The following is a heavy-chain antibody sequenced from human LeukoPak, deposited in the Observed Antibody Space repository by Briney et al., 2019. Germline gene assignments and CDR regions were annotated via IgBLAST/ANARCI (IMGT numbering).Heavy chain of an antibody. CDR1: RYSFTSYW. D-gene: IGHD3-10*01. V-gene: IGHV5-10-1*01. Sequence: GESLRISCKGSRYSFTSYWISWVRQMPGKGLEWMGRIDPSDSYTNYSPSFQGHVTISADKSISTAYLQWSSLKASDTAMYYCARQGTMVRSFSYWGQGTLVTVSS. J-gene: IGHJ4*02. CDR3: ARQGTMVRSFSY. CDR2: IDPSDSYT.